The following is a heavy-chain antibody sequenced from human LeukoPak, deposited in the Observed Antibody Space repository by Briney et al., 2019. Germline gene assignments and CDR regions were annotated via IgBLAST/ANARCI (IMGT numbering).Heavy chain of an antibody. CDR2: ISGSGGST. Sequence: PGGSLRLSCAASGFTFSSYAMSWVRQAPGKGLEWVSAISGSGGSTYYADSVKGRFTISRDNSKNTLYLQMNSLRAEDTAVYYCAKDLSFSSGWYGFFALWGQGTLVTVSS. D-gene: IGHD6-19*01. J-gene: IGHJ4*02. CDR3: AKDLSFSSGWYGFFAL. CDR1: GFTFSSYA. V-gene: IGHV3-23*01.